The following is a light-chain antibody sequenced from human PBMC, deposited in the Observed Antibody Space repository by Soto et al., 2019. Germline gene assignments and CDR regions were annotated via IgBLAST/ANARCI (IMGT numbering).Light chain of an antibody. V-gene: IGKV1-5*01. CDR1: QSISIW. J-gene: IGKJ1*01. Sequence: DIQMTQSPSTLSASVGDRVTITCRASQSISIWLAWYQQKPGRAPKLLIYGASTLESGVPSRFRGSGSGTEFTLTISSLKPDEFATYYCQQYDTDSTFGQGTKVDIK. CDR2: GAS. CDR3: QQYDTDST.